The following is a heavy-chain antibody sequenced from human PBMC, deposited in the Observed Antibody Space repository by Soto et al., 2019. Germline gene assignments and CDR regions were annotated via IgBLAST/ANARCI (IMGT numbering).Heavy chain of an antibody. CDR3: AREGVVITTSFAFDI. CDR2: INPSGGST. J-gene: IGHJ3*02. Sequence: ASVKVSCKASGYTFTSYYMHWVRQAPGQGLEWMGIINPSGGSTSYAQKFQGRVTMTRDTSTSTVYMELSSLRSEDTAVYYCAREGVVITTSFAFDIWGQGTMVTVS. D-gene: IGHD3-22*01. V-gene: IGHV1-46*01. CDR1: GYTFTSYY.